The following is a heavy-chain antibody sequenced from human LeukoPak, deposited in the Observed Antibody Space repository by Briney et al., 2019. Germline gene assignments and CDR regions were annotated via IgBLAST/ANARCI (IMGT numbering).Heavy chain of an antibody. CDR2: ISYDGSNK. J-gene: IGHJ4*02. CDR1: GFTFSSYG. CDR3: AKGSDNYYDSSGYYEIDY. V-gene: IGHV3-30*18. D-gene: IGHD3-22*01. Sequence: PGRSLRLSCAASGFTFSSYGMYWVRQAPGKGLEWVAVISYDGSNKYYADSVKGRFTISRDNSKNTLYLQMNSLRAEDTAVYYCAKGSDNYYDSSGYYEIDYWGQGTLVTVSS.